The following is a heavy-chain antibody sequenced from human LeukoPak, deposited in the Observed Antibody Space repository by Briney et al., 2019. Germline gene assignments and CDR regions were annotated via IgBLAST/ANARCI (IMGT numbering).Heavy chain of an antibody. V-gene: IGHV3-11*04. CDR3: ARDSAPRELPYYFDY. J-gene: IGHJ4*02. CDR2: ISSDGSTV. D-gene: IGHD1-26*01. Sequence: GGSLRLSCAASGFTFSDYYMTWIRQAPGKGLEWISYISSDGSTVYYADSVKGPFTISRDNGKNSLYLQMNSLRAEDTAVYYCARDSAPRELPYYFDYWGQGTLVTVSS. CDR1: GFTFSDYY.